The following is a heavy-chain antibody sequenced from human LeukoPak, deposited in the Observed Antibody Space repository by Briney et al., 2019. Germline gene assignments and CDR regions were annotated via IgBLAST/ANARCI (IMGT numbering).Heavy chain of an antibody. J-gene: IGHJ6*03. CDR3: ARGYSSGWYYYYYMDV. D-gene: IGHD6-19*01. CDR2: IYYSGST. V-gene: IGHV4-59*01. CDR1: GGSISSYY. Sequence: SETLSLTCTVSGGSISSYYWSWIRQPPGKGLEWIGYIYYSGSTNYNPSLKSRVTISVDTSKNQFSLKLSSVTAADTVVYYCARGYSSGWYYYYYMDVWGKGTTVTVSS.